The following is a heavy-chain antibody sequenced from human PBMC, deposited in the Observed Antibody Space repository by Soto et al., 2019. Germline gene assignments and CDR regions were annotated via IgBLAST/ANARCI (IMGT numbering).Heavy chain of an antibody. V-gene: IGHV4-31*02. CDR1: GGSISSGGYY. Sequence: SETLSLTCTVSGGSISSGGYYWSWIRQHPGKGLEWIGYIYYSGSTYYNQSLKSRVTISVDTSKSQFSLKLSSVTAADTAVYYCARDFTDSSGPTLGMGVWGQGTTVTVS. D-gene: IGHD6-19*01. CDR3: ARDFTDSSGPTLGMGV. J-gene: IGHJ6*02. CDR2: IYYSGST.